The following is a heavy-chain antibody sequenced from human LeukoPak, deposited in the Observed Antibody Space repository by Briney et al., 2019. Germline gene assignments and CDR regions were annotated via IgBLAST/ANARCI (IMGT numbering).Heavy chain of an antibody. CDR1: GFTFGDYA. CDR3: TRDVVPGYCSGGSCYSFQH. D-gene: IGHD2-15*01. V-gene: IGHV3-49*03. Sequence: GRSLRLSCTASGFTFGDYAMSWFRQAPGKGLEWVGFIRSKAYGGTTEYAASVKGRFTISRDDSKSIAYLQMNSLKTEDTAVYYCTRDVVPGYCSGGSCYSFQHWGQGTLATVSS. CDR2: IRSKAYGGTT. J-gene: IGHJ1*01.